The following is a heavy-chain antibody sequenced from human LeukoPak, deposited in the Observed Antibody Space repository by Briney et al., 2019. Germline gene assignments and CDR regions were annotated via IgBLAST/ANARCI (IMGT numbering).Heavy chain of an antibody. CDR3: ARERDYTTMAPFDY. CDR2: IIPILDIA. J-gene: IGHJ4*02. D-gene: IGHD5-18*01. CDR1: GGTFNSCA. V-gene: IGHV1-69*04. Sequence: GASVKVSCKASGGTFNSCAFSWVRQAPGQGLEWMGRIIPILDIANHAQKFQGRVTITADKSTNTAYMELSSLRSEDTALYYCARERDYTTMAPFDYWGQGTLVTVSS.